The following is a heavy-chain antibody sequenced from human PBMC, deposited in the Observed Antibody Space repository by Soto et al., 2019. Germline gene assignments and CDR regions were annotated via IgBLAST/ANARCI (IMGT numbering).Heavy chain of an antibody. V-gene: IGHV3-30*09. Sequence: LRLSCAASGFKYTDFALHWVRQAPGKGLEWVAIISYDGSDKYYADSVKGRFVISRDNPKNTLYLEMNSLRPEDTAVYFCARRAWDSYYAIDVWGQGTTVTVSS. CDR3: ARRAWDSYYAIDV. D-gene: IGHD3-22*01. CDR2: ISYDGSDK. CDR1: GFKYTDFA. J-gene: IGHJ6*02.